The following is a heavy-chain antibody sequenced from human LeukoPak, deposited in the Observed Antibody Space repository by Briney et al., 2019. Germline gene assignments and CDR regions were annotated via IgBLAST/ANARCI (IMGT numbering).Heavy chain of an antibody. Sequence: GGSLRLSCAASGFTFTVYSMNWVRQAPGKGLECVANIKQDGSEKYYVDSVKGRFTISRDNAKNSLYLQMNSLRAEDTAVYYCARDWELLSYDAFDIWGQGTMVTVSS. CDR1: GFTFTVYS. V-gene: IGHV3-7*01. D-gene: IGHD1-26*01. CDR2: IKQDGSEK. CDR3: ARDWELLSYDAFDI. J-gene: IGHJ3*02.